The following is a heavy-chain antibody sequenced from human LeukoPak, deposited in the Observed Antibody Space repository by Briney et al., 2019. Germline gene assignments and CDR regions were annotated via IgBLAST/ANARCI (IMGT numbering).Heavy chain of an antibody. CDR1: GFTFSSYS. CDR3: SGRINY. CDR2: ISSSSSTI. J-gene: IGHJ4*02. D-gene: IGHD3-10*01. Sequence: GGSLRLSCAASGFTFSSYSMNWVRQAPGKGLEWVSYISSSSSTIYYADSVKGRFTLSRDNSKNTLYMQMNSLRAEDTAVYYCSGRINYWGQGTLVTVSS. V-gene: IGHV3-48*01.